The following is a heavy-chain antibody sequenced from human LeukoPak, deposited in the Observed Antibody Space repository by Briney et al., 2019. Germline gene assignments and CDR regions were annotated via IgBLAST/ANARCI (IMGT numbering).Heavy chain of an antibody. CDR2: ISYDGSNK. D-gene: IGHD3-16*02. J-gene: IGHJ4*02. V-gene: IGHV3-30*04. CDR3: AREGDYVWGSYRYTGSHNPPTFDY. Sequence: PGGSLRLSCAASGFTFSSYAMHWVRQAPGKGLEWVAVISYDGSNKYYADSVKGRFTISRDNSKNTLYLQMNSLRAEDTAVYYCAREGDYVWGSYRYTGSHNPPTFDYWGQGTLVTVSS. CDR1: GFTFSSYA.